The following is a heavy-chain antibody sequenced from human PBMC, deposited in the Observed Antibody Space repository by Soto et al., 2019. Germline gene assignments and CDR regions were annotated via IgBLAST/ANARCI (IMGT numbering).Heavy chain of an antibody. J-gene: IGHJ3*02. V-gene: IGHV3-53*01. CDR1: GFTVSRKY. D-gene: IGHD4-17*01. Sequence: GSPRLSFAAPGFTVSRKYMSWVRQAPGKGLEWVSVIYSGGSTYYADSVKGRFTISRDNSKNTLYLQMNSLRAEDTAVYYCARVGYAVTTGGAFDIWGQGTMVT. CDR3: ARVGYAVTTGGAFDI. CDR2: IYSGGST.